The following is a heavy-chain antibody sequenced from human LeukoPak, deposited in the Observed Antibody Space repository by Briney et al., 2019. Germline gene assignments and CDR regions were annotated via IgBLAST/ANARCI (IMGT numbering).Heavy chain of an antibody. Sequence: SETLSLTCTVSGASITSYYWSWIRQPPGKGLEWIGYIYYIWSTTYKPSLKSRVTISVDTSKNQFSLKLSSVTAADTAVYYCARLSIVGATNFDYWGQGTLVPVSS. J-gene: IGHJ4*02. CDR3: ARLSIVGATNFDY. D-gene: IGHD1-26*01. V-gene: IGHV4-59*08. CDR1: GASITSYY. CDR2: IYYIWST.